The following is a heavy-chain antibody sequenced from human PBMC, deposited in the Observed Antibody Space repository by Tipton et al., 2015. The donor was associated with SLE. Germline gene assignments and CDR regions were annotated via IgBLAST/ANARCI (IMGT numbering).Heavy chain of an antibody. CDR3: ARDSRWRDTYSGSSRLDY. CDR2: IYHSGST. CDR1: GYSISSGYY. D-gene: IGHD6-6*01. Sequence: TLSLTCAVSGYSISSGYYWGWIRQPPGKGLEWIGSIYHSGSTYYNPSLKSRVTISVDTSKNQFSLKLSSVTAADTAVYYCARDSRWRDTYSGSSRLDYWGQGTLVTGSS. J-gene: IGHJ4*02. V-gene: IGHV4-38-2*02.